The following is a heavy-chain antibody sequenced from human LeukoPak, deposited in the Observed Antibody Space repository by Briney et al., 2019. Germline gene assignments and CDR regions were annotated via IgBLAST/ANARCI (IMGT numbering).Heavy chain of an antibody. D-gene: IGHD3-10*01. Sequence: TGGSLRLSCAASGFTFSNYNMNWVRQAPGKGLEWVSYISSSSTNIYYTDSVKGRFTISRDNAKNSLYLQMNSLRAEDTAVYYCARVPITMVRGAMGGYWGQGTLVTVSS. CDR2: ISSSSTNI. CDR3: ARVPITMVRGAMGGY. V-gene: IGHV3-21*04. J-gene: IGHJ4*02. CDR1: GFTFSNYN.